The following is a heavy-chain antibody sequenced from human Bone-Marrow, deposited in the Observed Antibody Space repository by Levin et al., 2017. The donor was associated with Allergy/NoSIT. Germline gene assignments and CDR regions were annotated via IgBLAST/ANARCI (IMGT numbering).Heavy chain of an antibody. CDR1: GGSISSHY. Sequence: PSETLSLTCTVSGGSISSHYWSWIRQSPGKGLEWIGYVYYRGSTNYNPSLTSRVTLSVDTSKNQFSLKLRSVTAADTAVYFCATRPSSRSFLGVFDYWGQGVLVTVSS. D-gene: IGHD3-10*01. CDR2: VYYRGST. J-gene: IGHJ4*02. CDR3: ATRPSSRSFLGVFDY. V-gene: IGHV4-59*08.